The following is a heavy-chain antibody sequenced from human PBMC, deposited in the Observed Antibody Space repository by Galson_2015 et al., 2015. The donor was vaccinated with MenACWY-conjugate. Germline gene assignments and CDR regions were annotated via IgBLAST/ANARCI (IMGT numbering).Heavy chain of an antibody. D-gene: IGHD5-18*01. J-gene: IGHJ4*02. CDR1: GFTFSSYA. Sequence: SLRLSCAASGFTFSSYAMSWVRQAPGKGLEWVSAISGSGGSTYYADSVKGRFTISRDNSKNTLYLQMNSLRAEDTAVYYCARDSSGYSYGWLDYWGQGTLVTVSS. CDR2: ISGSGGST. V-gene: IGHV3-23*01. CDR3: ARDSSGYSYGWLDY.